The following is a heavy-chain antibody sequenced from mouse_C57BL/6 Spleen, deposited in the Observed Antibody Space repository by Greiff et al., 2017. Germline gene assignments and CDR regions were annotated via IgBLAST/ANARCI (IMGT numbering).Heavy chain of an antibody. J-gene: IGHJ1*03. Sequence: EVQLVESGPELVKPGASVKISCKASGYSFTGYYMHWVKQSSEKSLEWIGEINPSTGGTSYNQKFKGKATLTVDKSSSTAYMQLKSLTSEDSAVYYCARDYGSSPRYFDVWGTGTTVTVSS. CDR3: ARDYGSSPRYFDV. CDR2: INPSTGGT. V-gene: IGHV1-43*01. CDR1: GYSFTGYY. D-gene: IGHD1-1*01.